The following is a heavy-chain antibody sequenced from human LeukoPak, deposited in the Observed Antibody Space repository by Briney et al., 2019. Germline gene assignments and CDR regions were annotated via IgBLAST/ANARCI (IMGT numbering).Heavy chain of an antibody. CDR3: ASLYYYDSSGYFSLDAFDI. D-gene: IGHD3-22*01. CDR2: INHSGST. Sequence: PSETLSLTCAVYGGSFSGYYWSWIRQPPGKGLEWIGEINHSGSTNYNPSLKSRVTISVDASKNQFSLKLSSVTAADTAVYYCASLYYYDSSGYFSLDAFDIWGQGTMVTVSS. CDR1: GGSFSGYY. V-gene: IGHV4-34*01. J-gene: IGHJ3*02.